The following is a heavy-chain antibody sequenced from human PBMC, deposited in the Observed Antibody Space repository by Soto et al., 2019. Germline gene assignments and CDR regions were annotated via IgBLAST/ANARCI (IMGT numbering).Heavy chain of an antibody. CDR2: TYYRSKWYK. D-gene: IGHD2-15*01. J-gene: IGHJ5*02. CDR3: VRTVGWLDP. Sequence: SQTLSLTCAISGDSVSSNSAAWNWIRQSPSRGLEWLGRTYYRSKWYKEYAASVKSRITINPDTSKNQFSLQLNSVSPEDTAVHYCVRTVGWLDPWGQGTLVTVSS. CDR1: GDSVSSNSAA. V-gene: IGHV6-1*01.